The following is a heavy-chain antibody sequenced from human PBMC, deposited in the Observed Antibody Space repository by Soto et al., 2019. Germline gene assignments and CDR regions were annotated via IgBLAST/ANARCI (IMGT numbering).Heavy chain of an antibody. CDR1: GGSISSGGYY. CDR3: ARVGPWVPYYYDSSPYTFENWFDP. J-gene: IGHJ5*02. V-gene: IGHV4-31*03. Sequence: LSLTCTVSGGSISSGGYYWSWIRQHPGKGLEWIGYIYYSGSTYYNPSLKSRVTISVDTSKNQFSLKLSSVTAADTAVYYCARVGPWVPYYYDSSPYTFENWFDPWGQGTLVTVSS. CDR2: IYYSGST. D-gene: IGHD3-22*01.